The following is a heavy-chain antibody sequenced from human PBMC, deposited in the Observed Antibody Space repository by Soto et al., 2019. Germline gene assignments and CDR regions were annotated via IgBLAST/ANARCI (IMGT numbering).Heavy chain of an antibody. V-gene: IGHV1-18*04. CDR2: ISTYNGNT. CDR1: GYTFISYS. D-gene: IGHD6-13*01. CDR3: AREGAHSTGWYDYFDQ. Sequence: QVQLVQSGGEVKKPGASVNISCKATGYTFISYSITWVRQAPGQGLEWMGWISTYNGNTKYAQSLQGRVTLTRDTSTNTAFMEIRGLSSDDTAIYYCAREGAHSTGWYDYFDQWGQGTLVAGSS. J-gene: IGHJ4*02.